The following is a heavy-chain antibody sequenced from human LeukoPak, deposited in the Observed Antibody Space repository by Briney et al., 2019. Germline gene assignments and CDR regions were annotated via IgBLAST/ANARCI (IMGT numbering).Heavy chain of an antibody. D-gene: IGHD3-10*01. CDR3: ARVVSGKNPFFDY. CDR2: IYSGGST. V-gene: IGHV3-53*01. CDR1: GFTVSSNY. J-gene: IGHJ4*02. Sequence: GGSLRLSCAASGFTVSSNYMSWVRQAPGKGLEWVSVIYSGGSTYYADSVKGRFTISRDNSKNTLYPQMNSLRAEDTAVYYCARVVSGKNPFFDYWGQGTLVTVSS.